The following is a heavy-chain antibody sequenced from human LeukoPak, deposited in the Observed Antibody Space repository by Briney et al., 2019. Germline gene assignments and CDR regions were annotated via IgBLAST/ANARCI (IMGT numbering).Heavy chain of an antibody. CDR3: ARDDGDYVPNYFDY. D-gene: IGHD4-17*01. CDR1: EFTFRSHV. Sequence: GGSLRLSCAASEFTFRSHVMSWVRQAPGKGLEWISAIVGSGSTTHYADSVKGRFTISRDNSKNTLYLQMNSLRAEDTAVYYCARDDGDYVPNYFDYWGQGTLVTVSS. J-gene: IGHJ4*02. V-gene: IGHV3-23*01. CDR2: IVGSGSTT.